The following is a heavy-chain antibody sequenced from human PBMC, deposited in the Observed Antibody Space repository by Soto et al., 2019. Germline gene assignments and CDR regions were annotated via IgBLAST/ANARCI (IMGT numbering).Heavy chain of an antibody. CDR2: ISAYNGNT. CDR3: ARDIDHYDFWSGPTALDY. J-gene: IGHJ4*02. Sequence: ASVKVSCKASGYTFTSYGIIWVRQAPGQGLEWMGWISAYNGNTNYAQKLQGRVTMTTDTSTSTAYMELRSLRSDDTAVYYCARDIDHYDFWSGPTALDYWGQGTLVTVSS. CDR1: GYTFTSYG. D-gene: IGHD3-3*01. V-gene: IGHV1-18*01.